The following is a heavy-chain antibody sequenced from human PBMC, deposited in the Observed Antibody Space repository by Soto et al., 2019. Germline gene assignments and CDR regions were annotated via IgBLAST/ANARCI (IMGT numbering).Heavy chain of an antibody. CDR2: IYWDDDK. Sequence: QITLKESGPTLVKPTQTLTLTCTFSGFSLSTSGVGVGWIRQPPETALEWLALIYWDDDKRYNPSLKSRLTITKDTSKNQVVLTITNMDPVDTATYFCAHRGTGVGTWYFDLWGRGTLVTVSS. CDR1: GFSLSTSGVG. D-gene: IGHD7-27*01. V-gene: IGHV2-5*02. CDR3: AHRGTGVGTWYFDL. J-gene: IGHJ2*01.